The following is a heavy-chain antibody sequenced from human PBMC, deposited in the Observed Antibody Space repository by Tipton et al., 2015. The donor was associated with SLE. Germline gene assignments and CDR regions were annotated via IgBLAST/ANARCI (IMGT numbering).Heavy chain of an antibody. J-gene: IGHJ4*02. CDR3: ARNGAGYYSAGYFDD. CDR1: AFDVSSNF. Sequence: GSLRLSCAVSAFDVSSNFMSWVRQAPGKGLEWLAVIYSSGTPQYAESVKDRFIISRDNYRNTPFLEINSLRLDDTAIYYCARNGAGYYSAGYFDDWGPGTQVSVS. V-gene: IGHV3-66*01. D-gene: IGHD3-22*01. CDR2: IYSSGTP.